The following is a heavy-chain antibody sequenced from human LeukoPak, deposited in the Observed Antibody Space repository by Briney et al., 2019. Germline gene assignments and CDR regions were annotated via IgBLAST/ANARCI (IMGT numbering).Heavy chain of an antibody. CDR3: AREFRVGVVVPAAQSKDDY. J-gene: IGHJ4*02. V-gene: IGHV1-46*01. Sequence: ASVKVSCKASGYTFTSYYMHWVRLAPGQGLEWMGIINPSGGSTSYAQKFQGRVTMTRDTSTSTVYMELSSLRSEDTAVYYCAREFRVGVVVPAAQSKDDYWGQGTLVTVSS. CDR2: INPSGGST. D-gene: IGHD2-2*01. CDR1: GYTFTSYY.